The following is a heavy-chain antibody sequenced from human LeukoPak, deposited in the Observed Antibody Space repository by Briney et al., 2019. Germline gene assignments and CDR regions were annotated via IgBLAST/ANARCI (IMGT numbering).Heavy chain of an antibody. CDR2: ISGSGGST. CDR3: AKVMGYGDYGDYYYMDV. D-gene: IGHD4-17*01. CDR1: GFTFSSYA. V-gene: IGHV3-23*01. J-gene: IGHJ6*03. Sequence: GGSLRLSCAASGFTFSSYAINWVRQAPGKGLEWVSTISGSGGSTYYADSVKGRFTISRVHSKNTLYLQMNSLRAEDTAVYYCAKVMGYGDYGDYYYMDVWGKGTTVTVSS.